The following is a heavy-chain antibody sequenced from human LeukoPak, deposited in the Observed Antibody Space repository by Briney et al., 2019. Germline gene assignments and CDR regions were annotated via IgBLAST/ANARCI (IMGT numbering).Heavy chain of an antibody. Sequence: GGSLRLSCAASGFTFSSYEMNWVRQAPGKGLEWVPYISSSGSTIYYADSVKGRFTISRDNAKNSLYLQMNSLRAEDTAVYYCARGGAMAGTGDYWGQGTLVTVSS. J-gene: IGHJ4*02. CDR3: ARGGAMAGTGDY. V-gene: IGHV3-48*03. CDR1: GFTFSSYE. D-gene: IGHD6-19*01. CDR2: ISSSGSTI.